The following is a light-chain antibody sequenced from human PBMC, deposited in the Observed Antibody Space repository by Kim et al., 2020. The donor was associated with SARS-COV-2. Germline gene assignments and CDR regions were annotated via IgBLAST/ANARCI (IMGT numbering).Light chain of an antibody. CDR2: TDN. Sequence: QSVLTQPPSASGIPGQRVTISCSGSSSNIGSNSVNWYQRFPGTAPKLLMYTDNQRPSGVPDRFSGSRSGTSASLAISGLQSEDEADYYCAAWDDTLHGPVFGGGTQLTVL. J-gene: IGLJ3*02. CDR3: AAWDDTLHGPV. V-gene: IGLV1-44*01. CDR1: SSNIGSNS.